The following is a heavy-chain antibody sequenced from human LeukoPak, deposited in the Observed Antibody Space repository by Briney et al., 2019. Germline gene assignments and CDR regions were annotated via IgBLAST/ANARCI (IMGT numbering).Heavy chain of an antibody. CDR1: GFTFSSYS. CDR2: ISRSSSYI. Sequence: PGGSLRLSCAASGFTFSSYSMNWVRQAPGKGLEWVSSISRSSSYIYYADSVKGRFTISRDNAKNSLYLQMNSVRAEDTAVYYCAGDAAADFDYWGQGTLVTVSS. J-gene: IGHJ4*02. V-gene: IGHV3-21*01. D-gene: IGHD6-13*01. CDR3: AGDAAADFDY.